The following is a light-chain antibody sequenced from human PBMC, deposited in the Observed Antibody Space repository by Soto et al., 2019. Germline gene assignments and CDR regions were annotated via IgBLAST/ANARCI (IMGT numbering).Light chain of an antibody. CDR3: QHYNSYSEA. V-gene: IGKV3-11*01. J-gene: IGKJ1*01. CDR1: QSVRTY. CDR2: DAS. Sequence: EIVLTQSPVTLSLSPWERATLSCRASQSVRTYLAWYQVKPGQAPRLLIYDASRRASGVPARFSGSGSGTDFTLTISSLQPDDFATYYCQHYNSYSEAFGQGTKVDIK.